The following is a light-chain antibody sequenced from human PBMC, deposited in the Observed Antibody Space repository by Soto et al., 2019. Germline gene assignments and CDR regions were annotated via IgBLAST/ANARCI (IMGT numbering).Light chain of an antibody. Sequence: EIVLTQSPATLSLSPGERATLSCRASQSVSSYLAWYQQKPGPAPRLLIYDASNRSTGIPARFSGSGPGTDFTLTISSLEPEDFAVYYCQQRSNWPPKLTFGGGTKVEIK. CDR1: QSVSSY. J-gene: IGKJ4*01. CDR3: QQRSNWPPKLT. V-gene: IGKV3-11*01. CDR2: DAS.